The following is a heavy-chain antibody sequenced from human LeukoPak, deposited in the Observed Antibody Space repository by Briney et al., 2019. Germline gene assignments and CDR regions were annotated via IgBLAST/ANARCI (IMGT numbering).Heavy chain of an antibody. Sequence: GGPLRLSCAASGFTFSSYAMSWVRQAPGKGLEWVSAISGSGGSTYYADSVKGRFTISRDNSKNTLYLQMNSLRAEDTAVYYCGLAPPIYDYGDYRWGQGTLVTVSS. CDR3: GLAPPIYDYGDYR. V-gene: IGHV3-23*01. J-gene: IGHJ5*02. CDR1: GFTFSSYA. D-gene: IGHD4-17*01. CDR2: ISGSGGST.